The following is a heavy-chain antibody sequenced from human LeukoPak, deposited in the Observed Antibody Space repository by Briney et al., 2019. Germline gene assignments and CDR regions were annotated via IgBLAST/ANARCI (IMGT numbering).Heavy chain of an antibody. V-gene: IGHV3-33*06. CDR3: AKSYYDSSGYDYFDY. J-gene: IGHJ4*02. D-gene: IGHD3-22*01. Sequence: SCKASGYTFTSYGISWVRQAPGKGLEWVAVIWYDGSNKYYADSVKGRFTISRDNSKNTLYLQMNSLRAEDTAVYYCAKSYYDSSGYDYFDYWGQGTLVTVSS. CDR1: GYTFTSYG. CDR2: IWYDGSNK.